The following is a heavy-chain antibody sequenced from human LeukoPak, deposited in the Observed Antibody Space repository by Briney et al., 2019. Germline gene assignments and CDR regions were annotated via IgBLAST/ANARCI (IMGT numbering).Heavy chain of an antibody. Sequence: SETLSLTCTVSGGSNSSSSYYWGWIRKPPGKGLEWIGSIYYSGSTYYHPSLKSRVTISVDTSKNQFSLKLSSVTAADTAVYYCARHLYGSGPKTYYYYYGMDVWGQGTTVTVSS. CDR3: ARHLYGSGPKTYYYYYGMDV. CDR2: IYYSGST. J-gene: IGHJ6*02. D-gene: IGHD3-10*01. CDR1: GGSNSSSSYY. V-gene: IGHV4-39*01.